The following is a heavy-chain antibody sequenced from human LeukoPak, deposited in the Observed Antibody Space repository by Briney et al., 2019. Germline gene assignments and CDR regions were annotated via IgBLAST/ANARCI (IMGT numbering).Heavy chain of an antibody. Sequence: GGSLRLSCAASGFTVRSYYMSGVRRAPGKGLEGVSVIYSGGSTYYADAVEGRFTISIDNSKNSLYLQMNSLRAEDTAVYYCARLSNGYYFDYWGQGTLVTVSS. J-gene: IGHJ4*02. CDR1: GFTVRSYY. D-gene: IGHD4-17*01. CDR3: ARLSNGYYFDY. V-gene: IGHV3-53*01. CDR2: IYSGGST.